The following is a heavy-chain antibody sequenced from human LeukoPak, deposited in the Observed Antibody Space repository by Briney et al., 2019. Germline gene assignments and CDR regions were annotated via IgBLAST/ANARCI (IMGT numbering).Heavy chain of an antibody. V-gene: IGHV3-53*01. CDR3: AGVLRGALDI. J-gene: IGHJ3*02. CDR1: GITVSSND. CDR2: IYSGGRT. D-gene: IGHD4/OR15-4a*01. Sequence: GGSLRLSCTASGITVSSNDMCWVRQAPGKGLEWISLIYSGGRTDYADSVKGRFTISRDNSKNMVYLQMNSLRGDDTAVYYCAGVLRGALDIWGQGKMVAVSS.